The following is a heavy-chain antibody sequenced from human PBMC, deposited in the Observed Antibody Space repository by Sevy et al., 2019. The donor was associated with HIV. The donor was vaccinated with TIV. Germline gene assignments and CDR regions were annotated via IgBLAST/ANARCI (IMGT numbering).Heavy chain of an antibody. Sequence: GGSLRLSCAASGFTFSKYSMSWVRQPPGKGLEWVSTLSFGCGEINYADSVKGRFTISRDNSKSSVYLQMNNLRPEDTAVYYCAGGDTTMITDLDYWGQGTLVTVSS. CDR3: AGGDTTMITDLDY. CDR1: GFTFSKYS. CDR2: LSFGCGEI. D-gene: IGHD3-16*01. J-gene: IGHJ4*02. V-gene: IGHV3-23*01.